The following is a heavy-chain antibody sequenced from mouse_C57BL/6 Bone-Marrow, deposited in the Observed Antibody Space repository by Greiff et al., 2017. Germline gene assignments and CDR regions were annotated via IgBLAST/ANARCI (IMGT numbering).Heavy chain of an antibody. CDR1: GYTFTSYW. V-gene: IGHV1-69*01. J-gene: IGHJ1*03. CDR2: IDPSDSYT. Sequence: QVQLKQSGAELARPGASVKMSCKASGYTFTSYWMHWVKQRPGQGLEWIGEIDPSDSYTNYNQKFKGKSTLTVDKSSSTAYMQLSSLTSEDSAVYYCARSGSIYYYGSSYYWYFDVWGTGTTVTVSS. D-gene: IGHD1-1*01. CDR3: ARSGSIYYYGSSYYWYFDV.